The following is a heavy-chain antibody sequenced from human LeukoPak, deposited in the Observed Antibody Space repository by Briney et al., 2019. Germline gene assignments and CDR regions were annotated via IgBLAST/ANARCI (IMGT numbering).Heavy chain of an antibody. V-gene: IGHV1-2*02. CDR2: INPNSGGT. D-gene: IGHD5-18*01. Sequence: ASVTVSCKASGYTFTGYYMHWVRQAPGQGLEWMGWINPNSGGTNYAQKFQGRVTMTRDTSISTAYMELSRLRSDDTAVYHCARVDTAMVTVGAFDIWGQGTMVTVSS. CDR1: GYTFTGYY. CDR3: ARVDTAMVTVGAFDI. J-gene: IGHJ3*02.